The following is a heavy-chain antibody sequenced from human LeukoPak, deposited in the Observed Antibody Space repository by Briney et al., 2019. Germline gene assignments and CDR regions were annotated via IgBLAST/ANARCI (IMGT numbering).Heavy chain of an antibody. CDR1: GFTFSSYW. D-gene: IGHD2-15*01. V-gene: IGHV3-7*01. CDR2: IKQDGSEK. CDR3: ARPYCSGGSCYPSWFDP. Sequence: PGGSLRLSCAASGFTFSSYWMSWVRQAPGKGLEWVANIKQDGSEKYYVDSVKGRFTISRDNAKNSLYLQMNSLRAEDTAVYYCARPYCSGGSCYPSWFDPWGQGTLVTVSS. J-gene: IGHJ5*02.